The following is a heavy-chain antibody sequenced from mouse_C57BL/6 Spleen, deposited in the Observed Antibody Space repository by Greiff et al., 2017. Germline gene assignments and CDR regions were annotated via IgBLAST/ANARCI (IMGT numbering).Heavy chain of an antibody. CDR3: TTPYDYGYYYAMDY. J-gene: IGHJ4*01. V-gene: IGHV14-4*01. Sequence: VQLQQSGAELVRPGASVKLSCTASGFNIKDDYMHWVKQRPEQGLEWIGWIDPENGDTEYASKFQGKATIPADTSSNTAYLQLSSLTSEDTAVYYCTTPYDYGYYYAMDYWGQGTSVTVSS. CDR2: IDPENGDT. CDR1: GFNIKDDY. D-gene: IGHD2-4*01.